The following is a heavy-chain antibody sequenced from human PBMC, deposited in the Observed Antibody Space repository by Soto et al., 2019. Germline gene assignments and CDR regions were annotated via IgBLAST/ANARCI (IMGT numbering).Heavy chain of an antibody. Sequence: EVHLVESGGGLVQPGGSLRLSCAASGFTVSSKYMSWVRQAPGKGLEWVSLIQSGGNAYYAGSVKSRFTISRDNSENTVFLKMNSMRVEDTAIYSCTRDDALCSGGGCYGVAMDVWGKGTTVTVSA. V-gene: IGHV3-66*01. CDR2: IQSGGNA. D-gene: IGHD2-15*01. J-gene: IGHJ6*04. CDR1: GFTVSSKY. CDR3: TRDDALCSGGGCYGVAMDV.